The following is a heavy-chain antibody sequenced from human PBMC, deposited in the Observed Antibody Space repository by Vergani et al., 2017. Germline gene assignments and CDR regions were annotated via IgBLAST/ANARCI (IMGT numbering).Heavy chain of an antibody. CDR2: INPSGGST. J-gene: IGHJ5*02. CDR1: GYTFTSYY. D-gene: IGHD2-21*01. CDR3: ARDVVGGAQDGYNWFDP. Sequence: QVQLVQSGAEVKKPGASVKVSCKASGYTFTSYYMHWVRQAPGQGLEWMGIINPSGGSTSYAQKFQGRVTMTRDTSTSTVYMELSSLRSEDTAVYYCARDVVGGAQDGYNWFDPWGQGTLVTVSS. V-gene: IGHV1-46*03.